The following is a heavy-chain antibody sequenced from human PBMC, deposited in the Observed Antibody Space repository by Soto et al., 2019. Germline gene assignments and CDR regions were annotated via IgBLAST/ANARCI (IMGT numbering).Heavy chain of an antibody. CDR2: VNEDGSVK. D-gene: IGHD3-10*01. V-gene: IGHV3-7*01. CDR3: VRDPEFGAVDY. CDR1: GFAFGRSW. Sequence: EVQLVETGGDLVQPGESLRLSCAASGFAFGRSWMGWVRQAPEKGLEWVAIVNEDGSVKLYMDSVEGRFTTSRDNAKKLLYLKMNILTVDDTAIYCSVRDPEFGAVDYWGQGTLVTVSS. J-gene: IGHJ4*02.